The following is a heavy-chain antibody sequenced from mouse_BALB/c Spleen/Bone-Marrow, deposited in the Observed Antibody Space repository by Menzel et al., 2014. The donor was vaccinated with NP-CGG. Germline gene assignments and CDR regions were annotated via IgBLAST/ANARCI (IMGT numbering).Heavy chain of an antibody. J-gene: IGHJ4*01. D-gene: IGHD2-10*02. CDR1: GFTFSSYA. CDR3: AREEYGQKVYAMDY. V-gene: IGHV5-6-5*01. Sequence: DVMLVESGGGLVKPGGSLKLSCAASGFTFSSYAMSWVRQTPEKRLEWVASISSDGSTYYPDSVKGRFTISRDNARNILYLQMSSLRSEDTAMYYCAREEYGQKVYAMDYWGQGTSVTVSS. CDR2: ISSDGST.